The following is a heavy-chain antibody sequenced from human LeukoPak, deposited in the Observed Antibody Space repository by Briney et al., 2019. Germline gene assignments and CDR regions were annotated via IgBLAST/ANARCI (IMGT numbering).Heavy chain of an antibody. D-gene: IGHD6-19*01. Sequence: PSETLSLTCAVYGGSFSDFYWNWIRQPPGKGLEWIGEINHSRNTNYNPSLKSRVTISVDTSKNQFSLTVSAVTAADTAVYHCARPKAGYSSTDAFDIWGQGTMVTVSS. V-gene: IGHV4-34*01. CDR2: INHSRNT. J-gene: IGHJ3*02. CDR3: ARPKAGYSSTDAFDI. CDR1: GGSFSDFY.